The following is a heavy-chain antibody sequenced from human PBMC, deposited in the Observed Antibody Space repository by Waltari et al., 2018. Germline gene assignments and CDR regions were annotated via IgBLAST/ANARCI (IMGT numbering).Heavy chain of an antibody. Sequence: EVRLVESGGGLVQPGGSLRLSCATSGFTLSSYGMNWVRQAPGKGLEWVSYISTSGSTIYYAYSVWGRFTISRDTANNSLYLQMNNLRAEDTAVYYCARQFAYWGQGALVTVSS. J-gene: IGHJ4*02. CDR1: GFTLSSYG. CDR3: ARQFAY. CDR2: ISTSGSTI. V-gene: IGHV3-48*03.